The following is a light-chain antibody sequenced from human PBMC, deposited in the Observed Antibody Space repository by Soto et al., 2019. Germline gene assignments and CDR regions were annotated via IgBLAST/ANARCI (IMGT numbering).Light chain of an antibody. J-gene: IGLJ2*01. Sequence: QSALTQPASVSGSPGQSITISCTGTSSDVGGYNYVSWYQQHPGKAPKPMIYDVSNRPAGVSNRFSGSKSGNTASLTISGLQAEDEADYDCSSYTSSSTLVFGGGTKLTVL. CDR3: SSYTSSSTLV. CDR2: DVS. V-gene: IGLV2-14*01. CDR1: SSDVGGYNY.